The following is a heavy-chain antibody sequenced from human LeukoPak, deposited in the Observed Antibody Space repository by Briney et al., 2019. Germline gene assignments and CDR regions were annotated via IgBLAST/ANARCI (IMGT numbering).Heavy chain of an antibody. CDR1: GFTFSSYW. Sequence: GGSLRPSCAVSGFTFSSYWMHWVRQAPGKGLVWVSRIDRDGSRINYADSVKGRFTISRDNGKNTLFLQMNSLRAEDAAVYYCVRGNDYGGPHYWGQGTLVTVSS. D-gene: IGHD4-23*01. J-gene: IGHJ4*02. V-gene: IGHV3-74*01. CDR3: VRGNDYGGPHY. CDR2: IDRDGSRI.